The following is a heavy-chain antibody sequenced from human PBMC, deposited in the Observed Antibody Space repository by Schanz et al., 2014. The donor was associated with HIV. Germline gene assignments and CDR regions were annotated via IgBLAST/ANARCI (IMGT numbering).Heavy chain of an antibody. CDR2: IIPLFGTS. J-gene: IGHJ4*02. D-gene: IGHD3-3*01. Sequence: QVQLVQSGAEVKKPGSSVKVFCRASGGTFINYAFSWVRQAPGQGLEWMGGIIPLFGTSNYAQKFQGRVTMTTDTSMSTAYMELRSLRSDDSAVYYCARERRDFSFWSGFYRGGYYFDSWGQGAPVTVSS. CDR1: GGTFINYA. V-gene: IGHV1-69*06. CDR3: ARERRDFSFWSGFYRGGYYFDS.